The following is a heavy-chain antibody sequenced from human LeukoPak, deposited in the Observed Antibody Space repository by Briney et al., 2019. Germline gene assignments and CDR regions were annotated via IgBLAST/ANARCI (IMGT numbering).Heavy chain of an antibody. CDR2: ISYDGSNK. Sequence: GGSLRLSCAASGFTFSSYGMHWVRQAPGKGLEWVAVISYDGSNKYYADSVKGRFTIPRDNSKNTLYLQMNSLRAEDTAVYYCAKDYYDFWSGYYLEDYWGQGTLVTVSS. CDR1: GFTFSSYG. J-gene: IGHJ4*02. CDR3: AKDYYDFWSGYYLEDY. D-gene: IGHD3-3*01. V-gene: IGHV3-30*18.